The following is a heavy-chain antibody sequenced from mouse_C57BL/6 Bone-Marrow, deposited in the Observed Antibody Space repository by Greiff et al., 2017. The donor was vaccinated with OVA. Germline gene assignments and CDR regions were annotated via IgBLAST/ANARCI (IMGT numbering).Heavy chain of an antibody. Sequence: QVQLQQSGAELARPGASVKMSCKASGYTFTSYTMHWVKQRPGQGLEWIGYINPSSGYTKYNQKFKDKATLTADKSSSTAYMQLSSLTSEDSAVYYCARSGLRRRFPYAMDYWGQGTSVTVSS. CDR2: INPSSGYT. CDR1: GYTFTSYT. D-gene: IGHD2-2*01. CDR3: ARSGLRRRFPYAMDY. V-gene: IGHV1-4*01. J-gene: IGHJ4*01.